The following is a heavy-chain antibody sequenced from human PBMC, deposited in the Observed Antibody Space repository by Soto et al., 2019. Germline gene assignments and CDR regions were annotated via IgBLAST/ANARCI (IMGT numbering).Heavy chain of an antibody. CDR2: IYHSGST. Sequence: PAETLSLTCAVSGGSISSSNWWSWVRQPPGKGLEWIGEIYHSGSTNYNPSLKSRVTISVDKSKNQLSLKLSSVTAADTAVYYCARATYCSSTSCYPPYYYYYGMDVWGQGTTVT. CDR1: GGSISSSNW. V-gene: IGHV4-4*02. J-gene: IGHJ6*02. CDR3: ARATYCSSTSCYPPYYYYYGMDV. D-gene: IGHD2-2*01.